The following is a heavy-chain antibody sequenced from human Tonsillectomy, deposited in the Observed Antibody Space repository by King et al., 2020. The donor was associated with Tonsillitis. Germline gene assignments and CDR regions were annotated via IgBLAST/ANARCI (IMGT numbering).Heavy chain of an antibody. J-gene: IGHJ5*01. CDR3: ARGSGYDSGDS. CDR1: GFDFGSYG. CDR2: ISHDGTFK. V-gene: IGHV3-33*05. D-gene: IGHD5-12*01. Sequence: VQLVESGGGVVQPERSLRLACAASGFDFGSYGMHWVRQAPGKGLEWVSFISHDGTFKFYSDSVRGRFTVSRDKSKNTLYLQMNSLKANDTAVYYCARGSGYDSGDSCGQGTLVTVSS.